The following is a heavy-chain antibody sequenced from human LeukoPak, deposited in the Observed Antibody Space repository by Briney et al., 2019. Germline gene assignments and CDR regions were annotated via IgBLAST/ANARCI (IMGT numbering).Heavy chain of an antibody. CDR3: AREGYYGSGSYGDAFDI. J-gene: IGHJ3*02. CDR2: ISYDGSNK. D-gene: IGHD3-10*01. V-gene: IGHV3-30*04. CDR1: GFTFSSHA. Sequence: GRSLRLSCVASGFTFSSHAMHWVRQAPGKGLGWVAVISYDGSNKYYADSVRGRFTISRDNSKNTLYLQMNSLRAEDTAVYYCAREGYYGSGSYGDAFDIWGQGTMVTVSS.